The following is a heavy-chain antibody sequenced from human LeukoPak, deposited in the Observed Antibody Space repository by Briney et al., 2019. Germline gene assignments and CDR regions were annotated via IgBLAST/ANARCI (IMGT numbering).Heavy chain of an antibody. CDR2: ISSSSSYI. CDR3: ARGYDSSGYHIGY. Sequence: PGGSLRLSCAASGFTFSSYAMSWVRQAPGKGLEWVSSISSSSSYIYYADSVKGRFTISRDNAKNSLYLQMNSLRAEDTAVYYCARGYDSSGYHIGYWGQGTLVTVSS. J-gene: IGHJ4*02. D-gene: IGHD3-22*01. V-gene: IGHV3-21*01. CDR1: GFTFSSYA.